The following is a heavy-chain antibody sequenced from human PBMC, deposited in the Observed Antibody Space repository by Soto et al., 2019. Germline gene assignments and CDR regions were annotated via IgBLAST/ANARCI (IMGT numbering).Heavy chain of an antibody. D-gene: IGHD2-15*01. CDR1: GGSISSYY. CDR3: ARDRWPSD. CDR2: IYYSGST. Sequence: SETLSLTCTVSGGSISSYYWSWIRQPPGKGLEWIGYIYYSGSTNYNPSLKSRVTISVDTSKNQFSLKLSSVTAADTAVYYCARDRWPSDWGQGTLVTVSS. V-gene: IGHV4-59*01. J-gene: IGHJ4*02.